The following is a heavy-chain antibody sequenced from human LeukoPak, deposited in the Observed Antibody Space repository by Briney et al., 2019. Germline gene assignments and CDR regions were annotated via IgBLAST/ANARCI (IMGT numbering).Heavy chain of an antibody. CDR2: IWYDGSNK. D-gene: IGHD6-19*01. J-gene: IGHJ2*01. Sequence: GRSLRLSCAASGFTFNNYGMHWVRQAPGKGLEWVAIIWYDGSNKYYADSVKGRFTISRDNSKNTLYLQMNSLRAEDTAVYYCARGAVSSNYWYFDLWGRGTLVTVSS. V-gene: IGHV3-33*01. CDR3: ARGAVSSNYWYFDL. CDR1: GFTFNNYG.